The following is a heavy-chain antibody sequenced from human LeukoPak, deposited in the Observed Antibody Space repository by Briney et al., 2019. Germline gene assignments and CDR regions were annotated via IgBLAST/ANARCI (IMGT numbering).Heavy chain of an antibody. CDR2: INHNGNVN. CDR3: ARGGGLDV. V-gene: IGHV3-7*03. Sequence: GGSLRLSCAASRFTFSSYWMNWARQAPGKGLEWVACINHNGNVNYYVDSVKGRFTISRDNAKNSLYLQMSNLRAEDTAVYFCARGGGLDVWGQGATVTVSS. CDR1: RFTFSSYW. D-gene: IGHD3-16*01. J-gene: IGHJ6*02.